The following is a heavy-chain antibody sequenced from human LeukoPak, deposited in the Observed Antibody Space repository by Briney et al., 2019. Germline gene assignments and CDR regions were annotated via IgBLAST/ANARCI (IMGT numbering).Heavy chain of an antibody. CDR2: ITATSSST. CDR1: GFTFSSYG. Sequence: PGGSLRLSCAASGFTFSSYGMHWVRQAPGKGLEWVSAITATSSSTHDADSVKGRFTISRDNSKNTLSLQMNSLRAEDMAVYYCAKLAAPTQVVAFDIWGQGTMVTVSS. V-gene: IGHV3-NL1*01. J-gene: IGHJ3*02. CDR3: AKLAAPTQVVAFDI. D-gene: IGHD6-13*01.